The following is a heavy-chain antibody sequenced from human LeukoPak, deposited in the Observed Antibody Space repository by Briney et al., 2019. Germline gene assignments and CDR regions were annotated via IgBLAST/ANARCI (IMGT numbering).Heavy chain of an antibody. V-gene: IGHV3-48*01. Sequence: PGGSLRLSCAASGFTFSSYSMNWLRQAPGKGLEWVSYISSSSSTIYYADSVKGRFTISRDNAKNSLYLQMNSLRAEDTAVYYCARGRYDSSGYYGIFDYWGQGTLVTVSS. CDR3: ARGRYDSSGYYGIFDY. CDR1: GFTFSSYS. CDR2: ISSSSSTI. D-gene: IGHD3-22*01. J-gene: IGHJ4*02.